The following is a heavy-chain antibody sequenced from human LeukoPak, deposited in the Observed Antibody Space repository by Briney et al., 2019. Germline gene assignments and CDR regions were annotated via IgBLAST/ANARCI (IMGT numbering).Heavy chain of an antibody. D-gene: IGHD4-17*01. CDR2: INPNSGGT. CDR3: ARGKDDYGDRGAPDY. Sequence: ASVKVSCKASGYTFTSYGISWVRQAPGQGLEWMGWINPNSGGTNYAQKFQGRVTMTRDTSISTAYMELSRLRSDDTAVYYCARGKDDYGDRGAPDYWGQGTLVTVSS. CDR1: GYTFTSYG. V-gene: IGHV1-2*02. J-gene: IGHJ4*02.